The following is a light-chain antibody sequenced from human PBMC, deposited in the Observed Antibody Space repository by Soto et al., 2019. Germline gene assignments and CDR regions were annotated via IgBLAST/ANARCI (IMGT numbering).Light chain of an antibody. CDR2: WAS. Sequence: DIVMTQSPDSLSVSLGERASINCKSSQTVLYNSTNRNFLNWYQQKPGQPPKLLLYWASTRESGVPDRFTGSVSGTDFTLSISSLQADDVAVYFCQQFDSVPYTFGQGTKLEIK. CDR3: QQFDSVPYT. CDR1: QTVLYNSTNRNF. V-gene: IGKV4-1*01. J-gene: IGKJ2*01.